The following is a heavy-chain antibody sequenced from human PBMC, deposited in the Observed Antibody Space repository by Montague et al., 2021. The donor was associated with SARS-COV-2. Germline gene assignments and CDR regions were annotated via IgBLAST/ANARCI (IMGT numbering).Heavy chain of an antibody. D-gene: IGHD4-17*01. CDR2: IFYTGTI. V-gene: IGHV4-39*01. CDR3: ARHPTTVTTFH. J-gene: IGHJ4*02. Sequence: TLSLTCTVSGDSITSIIHYWGWLRQPPGKGLEWIASIFYTGTIYYNPSLKSRVTMSLDTSKSQFSLNLTSVTAADTAVYFCARHPTTVTTFHWGQGSLVTVSS. CDR1: GDSITSIIHY.